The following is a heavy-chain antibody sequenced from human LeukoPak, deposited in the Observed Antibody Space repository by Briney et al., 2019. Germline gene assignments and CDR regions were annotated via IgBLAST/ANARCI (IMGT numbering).Heavy chain of an antibody. CDR2: ISGSGGST. CDR3: AKGESGSYPYYYYYGMDV. D-gene: IGHD1-26*01. J-gene: IGHJ6*02. Sequence: PGGSLRLSCAASGFTFSSYAMSWVRQAPGKGLEWVSAISGSGGSTYYADSVKGRFTISRDNSKNTLYLQMNSLRAEDTAVYYCAKGESGSYPYYYYYGMDVWGQGTTVTVSS. CDR1: GFTFSSYA. V-gene: IGHV3-23*01.